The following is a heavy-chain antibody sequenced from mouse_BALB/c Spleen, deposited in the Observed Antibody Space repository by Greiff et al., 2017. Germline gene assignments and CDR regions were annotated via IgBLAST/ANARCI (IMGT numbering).Heavy chain of an antibody. Sequence: VQLQQSGAELVRPGVSVKISCKGSGYTFTDYAMHWVKQSHAKSLEWIGVISTYYGDASYNQKFKGKATMTVDKSSSTAYMELARLTSEDSAIYYCARSRSSDAMDYWGQGTSVTVSS. D-gene: IGHD1-1*01. CDR3: ARSRSSDAMDY. CDR1: GYTFTDYA. CDR2: ISTYYGDA. J-gene: IGHJ4*01. V-gene: IGHV1S137*01.